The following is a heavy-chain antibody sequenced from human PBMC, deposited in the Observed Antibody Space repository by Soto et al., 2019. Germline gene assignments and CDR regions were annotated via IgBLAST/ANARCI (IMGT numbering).Heavy chain of an antibody. V-gene: IGHV4-30-2*01. CDR1: GASITYGGYS. CDR2: INRLGTT. J-gene: IGHJ4*02. CDR3: ARGGGSDSFDY. Sequence: SETLSLICTVSGASITYGGYSWSWIRQTPGKGLEWIGYINRLGTTFYNPSFESRLTLSIDRAKNQFSLNLNSMSAADRAVYFCARGGGSDSFDYWGQGILVTVSS. D-gene: IGHD1-26*01.